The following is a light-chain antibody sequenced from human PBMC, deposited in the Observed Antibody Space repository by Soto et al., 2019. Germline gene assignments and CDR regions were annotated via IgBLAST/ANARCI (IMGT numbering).Light chain of an antibody. CDR3: QQYGSSPRPT. CDR1: QTIVSHY. J-gene: IGKJ4*01. Sequence: EIVLTQSPGTLSLSPGERATLSCRASQTIVSHYLAWYQQKPGQSPRLLIFSTSKRATGIPDRFSGSGSETDFTLTINRLEPEDFAVYYCQQYGSSPRPTFGGGSKVEIK. CDR2: STS. V-gene: IGKV3-20*01.